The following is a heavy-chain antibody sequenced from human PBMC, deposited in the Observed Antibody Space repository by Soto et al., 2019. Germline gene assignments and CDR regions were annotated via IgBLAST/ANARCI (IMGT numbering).Heavy chain of an antibody. CDR3: AGDSPACSGGSCYFY. Sequence: QVPLVQSGAEVKKPGASVKVSCKASGYTFTSYAMHWVRQAPGQRLEWMGWINAGNGNTKYSQKFQGRVTITRDTSASTAYMELSSLRSEDTAVYYCAGDSPACSGGSCYFYWGQGTLVTVSS. J-gene: IGHJ4*02. D-gene: IGHD2-15*01. CDR2: INAGNGNT. CDR1: GYTFTSYA. V-gene: IGHV1-3*01.